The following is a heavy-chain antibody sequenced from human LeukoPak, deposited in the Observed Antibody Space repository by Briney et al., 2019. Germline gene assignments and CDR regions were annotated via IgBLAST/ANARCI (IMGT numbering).Heavy chain of an antibody. CDR3: ARGGYCSSTSCYEIDY. CDR1: GYTFTSYD. D-gene: IGHD2-2*01. Sequence: ASVTVSCTASGYTFTSYDINWVRQAPGQGLEWMGWMNPNSGNTGYAQTFQGRVTMTRNTSISTAYMELSSLRSEDTAVYYCARGGYCSSTSCYEIDYWGQGTLVTVSS. CDR2: MNPNSGNT. J-gene: IGHJ4*02. V-gene: IGHV1-8*01.